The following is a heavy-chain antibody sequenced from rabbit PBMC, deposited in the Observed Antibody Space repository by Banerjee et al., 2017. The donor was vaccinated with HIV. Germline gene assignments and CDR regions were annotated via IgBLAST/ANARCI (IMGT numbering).Heavy chain of an antibody. Sequence: QSLEESGGDLVKPGASLTLTCTASGFSFSSSACMSWVRQAPGKGLEWIACIYIGSSEKTYYESWAKGRFTISKTSSTTVTLQMTSLTAADTATYFCARSISYYMDWLDLWGPGTLVTVS. CDR1: GFSFSSSAC. V-gene: IGHV1S40*01. CDR3: ARSISYYMDWLDL. D-gene: IGHD8-1*01. J-gene: IGHJ6*01. CDR2: IYIGSSEKT.